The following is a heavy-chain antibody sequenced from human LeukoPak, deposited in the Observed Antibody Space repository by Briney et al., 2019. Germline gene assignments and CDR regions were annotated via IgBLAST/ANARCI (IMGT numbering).Heavy chain of an antibody. Sequence: GGSLRLSCAASGFTFSSYSMNWVRQAPGKGLEWVSSISSSSSYIYYADSVKGRFTISRDNAKNSLYLQMNSLRAEDTAVYYCARGLGKGCISGGWFDPWGQGTLVTVSS. CDR2: ISSSSSYI. V-gene: IGHV3-21*01. CDR1: GFTFSSYS. D-gene: IGHD6-25*01. J-gene: IGHJ5*02. CDR3: ARGLGKGCISGGWFDP.